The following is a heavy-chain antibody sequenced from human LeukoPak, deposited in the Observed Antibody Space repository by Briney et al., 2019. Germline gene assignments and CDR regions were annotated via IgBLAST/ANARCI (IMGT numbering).Heavy chain of an antibody. CDR1: GFTFDDYG. CDR2: INWNGGST. D-gene: IGHD3-10*01. J-gene: IGHJ5*02. Sequence: PGGSLRLSCAASGFTFDDYGMSWVRQAPGKGLEWVSGINWNGGSTGYADSVKGRFTISRDNAKNSLYLQMNSLRAEDTALYYCAREDYYGSGRSNWFDPWGQGTLVTVSS. V-gene: IGHV3-20*04. CDR3: AREDYYGSGRSNWFDP.